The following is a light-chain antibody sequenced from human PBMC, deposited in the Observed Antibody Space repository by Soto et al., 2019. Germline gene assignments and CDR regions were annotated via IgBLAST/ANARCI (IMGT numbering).Light chain of an antibody. J-gene: IGKJ1*01. CDR3: QQYINLWT. CDR1: PSVSSN. CDR2: GAS. Sequence: EIVMTQSPATLSVSPGERVTLSCRASPSVSSNLAWSQQKPGQSPRLLIYGASTRATGIPARFSGRGSGTVFTLTISGLQSEDFAVYYCQQYINLWTFGQGTKVDIK. V-gene: IGKV3-15*01.